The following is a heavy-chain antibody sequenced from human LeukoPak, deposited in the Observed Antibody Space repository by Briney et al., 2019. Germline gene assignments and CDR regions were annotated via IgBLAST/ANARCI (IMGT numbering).Heavy chain of an antibody. J-gene: IGHJ4*02. V-gene: IGHV1-2*02. Sequence: EASVKVSCKASGYTFTGYYMHWVRQAPGQGLEWMGWINPNSGGTNYAQKLQGRVTMTTDTSTSTAYMELRSLRSDDTAVYYCARRIHCSGGSCYLWSGSDYWGQGTLVTVSS. CDR1: GYTFTGYY. D-gene: IGHD2-15*01. CDR2: INPNSGGT. CDR3: ARRIHCSGGSCYLWSGSDY.